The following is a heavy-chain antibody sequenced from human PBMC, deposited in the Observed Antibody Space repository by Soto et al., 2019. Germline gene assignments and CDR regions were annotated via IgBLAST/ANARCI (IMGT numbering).Heavy chain of an antibody. CDR2: IKTDGGEE. J-gene: IGHJ4*02. V-gene: IGHV3-7*01. CDR1: GFTFSGYW. Sequence: DVHLVESGGGLVQPGGSLRLSCVASGFTFSGYWMSWVRQAPVKGLEWVATIKTDGGEEYYVDSVRGRFTISRDNARDSLFLQMNGLRVEDTAIYYCATYSDCTGGGCSANPDHWGQGTLVTVSS. D-gene: IGHD2-8*02. CDR3: ATYSDCTGGGCSANPDH.